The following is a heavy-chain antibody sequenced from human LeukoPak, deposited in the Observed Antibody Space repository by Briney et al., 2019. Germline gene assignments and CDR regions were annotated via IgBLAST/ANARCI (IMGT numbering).Heavy chain of an antibody. CDR3: AFGYSNYFSYYYYYRDV. Sequence: GASVKVSCKASGGTFSSYAISWVRQAPGQGLEWMGGIIPIFGTANYAQKFQGRVTITTDESTSTAYMELSSLRSEDTAVYHCAFGYSNYFSYYYYYRDVWGKGTTVTVSS. CDR2: IIPIFGTA. J-gene: IGHJ6*03. D-gene: IGHD4-11*01. V-gene: IGHV1-69*05. CDR1: GGTFSSYA.